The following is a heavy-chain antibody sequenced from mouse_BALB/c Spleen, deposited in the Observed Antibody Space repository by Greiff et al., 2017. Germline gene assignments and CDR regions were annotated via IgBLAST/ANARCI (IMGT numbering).Heavy chain of an antibody. CDR3: ARDDGYYVYAMDY. J-gene: IGHJ4*01. CDR1: GFTFSSYA. D-gene: IGHD2-3*01. CDR2: ISSGGSYT. V-gene: IGHV5-9-4*01. Sequence: DVHLVESGGGLVKPGGSLKLSCAASGFTFSSYAMSWVRQSPEKRLEWVAEISSGGSYTYYPDTVTGRFTISRDNAKNTLYLEMSSLRSEDTAMYYCARDDGYYVYAMDYWGQGTSVTVSS.